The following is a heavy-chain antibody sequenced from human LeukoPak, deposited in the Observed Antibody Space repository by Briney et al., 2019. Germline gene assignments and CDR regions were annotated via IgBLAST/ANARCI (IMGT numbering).Heavy chain of an antibody. CDR1: GFTFSSYA. CDR2: ISSNGGST. CDR3: ARGPIRDYGGNSGDY. J-gene: IGHJ4*02. D-gene: IGHD4-23*01. V-gene: IGHV3-64*01. Sequence: GGSLRLSCAAAGFTFSSYAMHWVRQAPGKGLEYVSAISSNGGSTYYANSVKGRFTISRDNSKNTLYLQMGSLRAEDMAVYYCARGPIRDYGGNSGDYWGQGTLVTVSS.